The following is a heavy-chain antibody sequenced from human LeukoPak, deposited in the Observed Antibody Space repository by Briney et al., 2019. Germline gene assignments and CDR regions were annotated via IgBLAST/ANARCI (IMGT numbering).Heavy chain of an antibody. J-gene: IGHJ4*02. D-gene: IGHD1-1*01. V-gene: IGHV4-34*01. Sequence: PSETLSLTCAGSGGSFSGYYWSWIRQPPGKGLEWIGEINHSGSTNYNPSLKSRVTISVDTSKNQFSLKLSSVTAADTAVYYCARERDGNFDYWGQGTLVTVSS. CDR1: GGSFSGYY. CDR2: INHSGST. CDR3: ARERDGNFDY.